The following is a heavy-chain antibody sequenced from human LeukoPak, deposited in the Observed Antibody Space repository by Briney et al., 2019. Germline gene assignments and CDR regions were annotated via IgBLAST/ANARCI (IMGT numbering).Heavy chain of an antibody. CDR1: GYTFTSYY. CDR2: INPSGGST. J-gene: IGHJ4*02. D-gene: IGHD6-19*01. Sequence: GASVKVSCKASGYTFTSYYMHWVRHAPGQGLEWMGIINPSGGSTSYAQKFQGRVTMTRDTSTSTVYMELSSLRSEDTAVYYCATSSGWYNGGYDYWGQGTLVTVSS. V-gene: IGHV1-46*01. CDR3: ATSSGWYNGGYDY.